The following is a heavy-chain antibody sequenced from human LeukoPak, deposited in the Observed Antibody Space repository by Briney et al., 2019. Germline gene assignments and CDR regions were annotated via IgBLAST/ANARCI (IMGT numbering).Heavy chain of an antibody. CDR1: GGSISSDH. V-gene: IGHV4-59*01. CDR3: ARTFTSSWLDY. D-gene: IGHD6-13*01. CDR2: IYYSGST. Sequence: SETLSLSCTVSGGSISSDHWSWIRQPPGKGLEWIGYIYYSGSTNYNPSLKSRVTISIDTSKNQFSLKVSSVTAADTAVYYCARTFTSSWLDYWGQGTLVTVSS. J-gene: IGHJ4*02.